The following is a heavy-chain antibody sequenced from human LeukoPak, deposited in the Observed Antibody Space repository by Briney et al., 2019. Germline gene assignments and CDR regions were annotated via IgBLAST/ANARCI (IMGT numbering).Heavy chain of an antibody. CDR3: ASGDYGDPPLNY. CDR1: GYTFNDYY. CDR2: INPDSGGT. J-gene: IGHJ4*02. D-gene: IGHD4/OR15-4a*01. V-gene: IGHV1-2*02. Sequence: ASVKVSCKASGYTFNDYYMHWVRQAPGQGLEWMGRINPDSGGTDYAQKFQGRVTMTRDTSITTAYMDLDRLRSDDTAVYYCASGDYGDPPLNYWGQGTLVTVSS.